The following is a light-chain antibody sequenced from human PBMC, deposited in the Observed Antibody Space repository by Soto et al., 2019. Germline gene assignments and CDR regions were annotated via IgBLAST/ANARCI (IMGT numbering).Light chain of an antibody. CDR1: QSLSSNY. CDR3: QQYDTSPRT. J-gene: IGKJ1*01. Sequence: EIVLTQSPGTLSLSPGERATLSCRASQSLSSNYLAWHQQKTGQAPRLLIYGASSMATGIPDRFSGSGSGTDFTLTITRLQPEDFAVYYCQQYDTSPRTFGQGTKVE. V-gene: IGKV3-20*01. CDR2: GAS.